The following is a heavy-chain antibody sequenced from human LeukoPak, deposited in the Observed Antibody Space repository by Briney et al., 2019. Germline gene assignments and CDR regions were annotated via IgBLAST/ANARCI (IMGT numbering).Heavy chain of an antibody. CDR2: IYHSGTT. J-gene: IGHJ4*02. D-gene: IGHD4-17*01. CDR3: ATYFYGEYGSYYFDY. Sequence: PSGTLSLTCAVSGAFITNSHWWSWARQPPGKGLERIGEIYHSGTTNYNSSLQSRVTMSVDKSKNQFSLKLSSVTAADTAVYYCATYFYGEYGSYYFDYWGQGTLVTVSS. CDR1: GAFITNSHW. V-gene: IGHV4-4*02.